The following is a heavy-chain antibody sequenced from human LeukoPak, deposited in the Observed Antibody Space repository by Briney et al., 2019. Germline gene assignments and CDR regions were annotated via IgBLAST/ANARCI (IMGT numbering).Heavy chain of an antibody. J-gene: IGHJ4*02. CDR3: ASVLWFGGIFFDY. CDR1: GFSFSDYY. D-gene: IGHD3-10*01. CDR2: MSNSGSTI. Sequence: GGSLRLSCAASGFSFSDYYMSWIRQAPGKGLEWVSYMSNSGSTIYYADSVKGRFTISRDNTKNSLYLQMNSLRAEDTAVYYCASVLWFGGIFFDYWGQGTLVTVSS. V-gene: IGHV3-11*01.